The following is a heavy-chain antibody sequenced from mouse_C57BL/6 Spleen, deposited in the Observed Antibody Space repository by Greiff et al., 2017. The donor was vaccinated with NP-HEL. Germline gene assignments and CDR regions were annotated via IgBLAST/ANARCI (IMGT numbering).Heavy chain of an antibody. Sequence: QVQLKESGAELVKPGASVKISCKASGYAFSSYWMNWVKQRPGKGLEWIGQIYPGDGDTNYNGKFKGKATLTADKSSSTAYMQLSSLTSEDSAVYFCARSGPGYYAMDYWGQGTSVTVSS. V-gene: IGHV1-80*01. CDR3: ARSGPGYYAMDY. CDR1: GYAFSSYW. J-gene: IGHJ4*01. CDR2: IYPGDGDT. D-gene: IGHD3-1*01.